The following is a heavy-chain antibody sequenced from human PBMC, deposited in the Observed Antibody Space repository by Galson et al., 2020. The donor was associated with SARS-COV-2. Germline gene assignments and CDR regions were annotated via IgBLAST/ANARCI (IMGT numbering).Heavy chain of an antibody. D-gene: IGHD6-25*01. J-gene: IGHJ6*02. V-gene: IGHV2-70*11. CDR2: IDWYDDK. CDR1: GFSLSTSGMC. CDR3: ARTIATSSGNGMDV. Sequence: SGPTLVKPTQTLTLTCTFSGFSLSTSGMCVSWIRQPPGKALEWLARIDWYDDKYYSTSLKPRLTISKDTSKNQVVLRMTNMDPVDTGTFYCARTIATSSGNGMDVWGQGTTVTISS.